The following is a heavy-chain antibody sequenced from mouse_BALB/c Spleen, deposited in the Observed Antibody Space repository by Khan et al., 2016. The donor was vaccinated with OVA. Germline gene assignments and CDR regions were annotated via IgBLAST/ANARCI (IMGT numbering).Heavy chain of an antibody. CDR3: ARHNYGRFAY. V-gene: IGHV5-9-3*01. Sequence: VALVASGGGLVKPGGPLKLSCTTSGFTFSTYAMSWVRQTPEKRLEWVATISRGGDYTYYPDSVKGRFTISRDTAQSTLYLQMRSLRSEEKAMYYCARHNYGRFAYWGQGTLVTVSA. CDR1: GFTFSTYA. J-gene: IGHJ3*01. CDR2: ISRGGDYT. D-gene: IGHD1-1*01.